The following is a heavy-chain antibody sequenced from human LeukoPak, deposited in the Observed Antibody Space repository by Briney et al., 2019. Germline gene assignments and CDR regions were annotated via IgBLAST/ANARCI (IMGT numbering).Heavy chain of an antibody. CDR3: ARALSPRVRGYYYYGMDV. J-gene: IGHJ6*02. CDR1: GFTFSSYG. D-gene: IGHD3-10*01. Sequence: GGSLRLSCAASGFTFSSYGMHWVRQAPGKGLEWVAVIWYDGSNKYYADSVKGRCTIPRDNSKNTLYLQMNSLRAEDTAVYYCARALSPRVRGYYYYGMDVWGQGTTVTVSS. V-gene: IGHV3-33*01. CDR2: IWYDGSNK.